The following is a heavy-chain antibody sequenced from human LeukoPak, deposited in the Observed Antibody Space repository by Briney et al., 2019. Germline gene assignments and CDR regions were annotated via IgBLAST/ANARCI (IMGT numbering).Heavy chain of an antibody. CDR2: IVGDGSKT. Sequence: GGSLRLSCAASGFSFNNCAMTWVRQAPGKGLEWVSTIVGDGSKTYYADSVKGRFTISSDNSRTLLFLHMNSLRAEDTAVYYCAKQPYNCYYLYVWGAGAPVTVSS. D-gene: IGHD2-21*01. V-gene: IGHV3-23*01. J-gene: IGHJ6*03. CDR3: AKQPYNCYYLYV. CDR1: GFSFNNCA.